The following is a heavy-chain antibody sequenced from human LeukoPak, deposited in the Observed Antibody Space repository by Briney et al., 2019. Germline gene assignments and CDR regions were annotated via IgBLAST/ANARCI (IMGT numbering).Heavy chain of an antibody. J-gene: IGHJ4*02. CDR2: IIPILGIA. D-gene: IGHD3-10*01. CDR3: ARADEYGSGNFDY. Sequence: GASVKVSCKASGGTFSSYAISWVRQAPGQGLEWMGRIIPILGIANYAQKFQGRVTITADKSTSTAYMELSSLRSEDTAVYYCARADEYGSGNFDYWGQGTLVTVSS. V-gene: IGHV1-69*04. CDR1: GGTFSSYA.